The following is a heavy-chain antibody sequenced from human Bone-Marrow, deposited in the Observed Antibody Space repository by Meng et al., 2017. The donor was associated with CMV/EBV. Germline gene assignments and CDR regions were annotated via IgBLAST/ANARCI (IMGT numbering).Heavy chain of an antibody. CDR3: ARDLPLATPAFDY. V-gene: IGHV3-21*01. J-gene: IGHJ4*02. CDR1: GFTFSSYS. Sequence: GGSLRLSCAASGFTFSSYSMNWVRQAPGKGLEWVSSISSSSSYIHYADSVKGRFTISRDNAKNSLYLQMNSLRAEDTAVYYCARDLPLATPAFDYWGQGTLVTVSS. D-gene: IGHD1-26*01. CDR2: ISSSSSYI.